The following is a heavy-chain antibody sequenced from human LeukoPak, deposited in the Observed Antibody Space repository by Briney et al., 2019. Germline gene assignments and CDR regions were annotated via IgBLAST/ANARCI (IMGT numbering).Heavy chain of an antibody. J-gene: IGHJ5*02. CDR1: GYTFTSYD. CDR3: ARVGVRLRGPVYNWFDP. D-gene: IGHD4-17*01. CDR2: MNPNSGNT. V-gene: IGHV1-8*01. Sequence: ASVKVSCKASGYTFTSYDINWVRQATGQGLEWMGWMNPNSGNTGYAQKFQGRVTMTRNTSISTAYMELSSLRSEDTAVYYCARVGVRLRGPVYNWFDPWGQETLVTVSS.